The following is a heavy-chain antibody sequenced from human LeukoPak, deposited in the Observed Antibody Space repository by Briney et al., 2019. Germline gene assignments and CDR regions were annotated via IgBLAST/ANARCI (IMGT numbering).Heavy chain of an antibody. CDR3: ARDRWDTSGYYSTFDY. V-gene: IGHV4-30-4*08. CDR1: GGSISSSDYY. CDR2: IDYSGST. J-gene: IGHJ4*02. Sequence: SQTLSLTCTVSGGSISSSDYYWSWIRQPPGKGLEWIGYIDYSGSTFYNPSLKSRVTISIDTSKNQFSLRLTSVTAADTAVYYCARDRWDTSGYYSTFDYWGRGTLVTVSS. D-gene: IGHD3-22*01.